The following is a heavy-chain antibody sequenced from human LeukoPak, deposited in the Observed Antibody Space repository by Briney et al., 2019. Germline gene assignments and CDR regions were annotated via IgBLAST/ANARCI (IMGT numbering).Heavy chain of an antibody. V-gene: IGHV3-53*01. Sequence: GGSLRLSCAASGFIVSSNYMSWVRQAPGKGLEWVSVISSGGSTYYADSVKGRFTISRDNSKNTLYLQMNSLRAEDTAVYYCARSPWGITMIAEAWGQGTLVTVSS. J-gene: IGHJ5*02. D-gene: IGHD3-22*01. CDR1: GFIVSSNY. CDR3: ARSPWGITMIAEA. CDR2: ISSGGST.